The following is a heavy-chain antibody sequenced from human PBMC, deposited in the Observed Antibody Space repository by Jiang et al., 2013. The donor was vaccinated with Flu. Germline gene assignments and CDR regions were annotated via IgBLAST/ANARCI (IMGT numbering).Heavy chain of an antibody. V-gene: IGHV4-59*08. CDR2: IYYSGSGST. CDR1: GGSISSYH. D-gene: IGHD4-17*01. CDR3: ARLYGDYTQTAFHI. J-gene: IGHJ3*02. Sequence: TLSLTCTVSGGSISSYHWNWIRQPPGKGLEWIGYIYYSGSGSTNYNPSLKSRVTISVDTSKNQFSLKLSSVTAADTAVYYCARLYGDYTQTAFHIWGQGTMVTVSS.